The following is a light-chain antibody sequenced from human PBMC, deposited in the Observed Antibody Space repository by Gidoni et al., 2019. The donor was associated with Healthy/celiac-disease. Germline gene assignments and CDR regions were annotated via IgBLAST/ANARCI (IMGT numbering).Light chain of an antibody. J-gene: IGLJ2*01. V-gene: IGLV2-14*03. CDR3: SSYTSSSTLV. Sequence: SALTQPASVSGSPRQSITITCTGTSSDVGGYNYVSWYQQHPGKAPKLMIYDVSNQPSGVANRFSGSKSGNTASLTISGLQAEDEADYYCSSYTSSSTLVFGGGTKLTVL. CDR1: SSDVGGYNY. CDR2: DVS.